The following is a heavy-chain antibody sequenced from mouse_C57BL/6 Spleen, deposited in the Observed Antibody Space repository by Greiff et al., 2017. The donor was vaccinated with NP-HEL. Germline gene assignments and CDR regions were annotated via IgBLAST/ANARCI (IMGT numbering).Heavy chain of an antibody. V-gene: IGHV5-16*01. Sequence: EVQLVESEGGLVQPGSSMKLSCTASGFTFSDYYMAWVRQVPEKGLEWVANINYDGSSTYYLDSLKSRFIISRDNAKNILYLQMSGLKSEDTATYYCARGDDGYSPFAYWGQGTLVTVSA. CDR2: INYDGSST. CDR3: ARGDDGYSPFAY. J-gene: IGHJ3*01. D-gene: IGHD2-3*01. CDR1: GFTFSDYY.